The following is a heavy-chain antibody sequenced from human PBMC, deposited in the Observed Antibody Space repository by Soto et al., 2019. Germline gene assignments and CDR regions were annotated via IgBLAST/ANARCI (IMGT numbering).Heavy chain of an antibody. CDR2: IIPIFGTA. V-gene: IGHV1-69*13. D-gene: IGHD3-22*01. J-gene: IGHJ4*02. CDR3: ARDRYYYDSSGYYPTYYFDY. CDR1: GGTFSSYA. Sequence: GASVKVSCKASGGTFSSYAISWVRQAPGQGLEWMGGIIPIFGTANYAQKFQGRVTITADESTSTAYMELSSLRSEDTAVYYCARDRYYYDSSGYYPTYYFDYWGQGTLVTVSS.